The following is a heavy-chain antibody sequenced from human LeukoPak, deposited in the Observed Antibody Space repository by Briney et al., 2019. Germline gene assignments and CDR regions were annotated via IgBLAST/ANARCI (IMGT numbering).Heavy chain of an antibody. D-gene: IGHD3-16*01. Sequence: GGSLRLSCSASGFTVSSNYMSWVRQAPGRGLEWGSAIYSGDSTFYADSVKGRFTICRDNSKDTLYLQMNSLRAEDTAVYYCARALGDAFDIWGQGTMVTVSS. CDR2: IYSGDST. V-gene: IGHV3-53*01. J-gene: IGHJ3*02. CDR3: ARALGDAFDI. CDR1: GFTVSSNY.